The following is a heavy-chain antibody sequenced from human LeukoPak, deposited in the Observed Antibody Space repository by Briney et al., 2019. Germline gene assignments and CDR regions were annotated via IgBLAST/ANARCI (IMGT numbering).Heavy chain of an antibody. CDR2: ISSSSSYI. Sequence: GGSLRLSCAASGITFSSYSMNWVRQAPGKGLEWVSYISSSSSYIYYADSVKGRFTISRDNAKNSLYLQMNSLRAEDTAVYYCARAEIAAAGANYYYGMDVWGQGTTVTVSS. CDR3: ARAEIAAAGANYYYGMDV. V-gene: IGHV3-21*01. D-gene: IGHD6-13*01. J-gene: IGHJ6*02. CDR1: GITFSSYS.